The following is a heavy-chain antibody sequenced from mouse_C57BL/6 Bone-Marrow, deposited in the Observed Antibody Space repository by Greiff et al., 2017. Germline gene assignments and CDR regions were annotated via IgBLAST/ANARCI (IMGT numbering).Heavy chain of an antibody. D-gene: IGHD4-1*01. CDR1: GYAFSTYW. V-gene: IGHV1-80*01. CDR3: ARDWDYCDY. CDR2: LYPGDGDT. J-gene: IGHJ2*01. Sequence: VQLQQSGAELVKPGASVKISCKVSGYAFSTYWLHWVKQRPGKGLAWIGQLYPGDGDTNYNGKFKGKATLTADKSSSTAYRQLSSLTSEDSAVYFGARDWDYCDYWGQGTTLTVSS.